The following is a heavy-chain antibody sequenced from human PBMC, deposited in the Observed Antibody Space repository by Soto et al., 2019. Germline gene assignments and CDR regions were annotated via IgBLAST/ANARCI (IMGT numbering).Heavy chain of an antibody. J-gene: IGHJ6*02. CDR3: ATGTGSGMDV. V-gene: IGHV1-3*05. Sequence: QVQLVQSGAEEKKPGASVKVSCKASGYTFTSYAMHWVRQAPGQRLEWMGWSNAGNGNTKYSQKFQGRVTITRDKSASTAHMEQSSMRSEDTAVYYCATGTGSGMDVWGQGTTVTVAS. CDR2: SNAGNGNT. D-gene: IGHD3-10*01. CDR1: GYTFTSYA.